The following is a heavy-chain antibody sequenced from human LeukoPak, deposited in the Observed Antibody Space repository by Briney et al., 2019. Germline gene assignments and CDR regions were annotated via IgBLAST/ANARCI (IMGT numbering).Heavy chain of an antibody. Sequence: SETLSLTCAVYGGSFSGFYWSWIRQHPVKGLEWIGEINHSGSTNYNPSLKSRVTISVDTSKNQFSLKLSSVTAADTAVYYCARTPYYYDSSGYRTSLYFDYWGQGTLVTVSS. CDR1: GGSFSGFY. D-gene: IGHD3-22*01. CDR3: ARTPYYYDSSGYRTSLYFDY. J-gene: IGHJ4*02. CDR2: INHSGST. V-gene: IGHV4-34*01.